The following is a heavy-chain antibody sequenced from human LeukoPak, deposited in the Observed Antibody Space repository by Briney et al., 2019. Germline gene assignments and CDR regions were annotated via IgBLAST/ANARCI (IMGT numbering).Heavy chain of an antibody. CDR3: ATTTSAQLPIGY. V-gene: IGHV3-21*01. J-gene: IGHJ4*02. D-gene: IGHD5-18*01. CDR2: ISSSSSYI. Sequence: GSLRLSCAASGFTFSSYSMNWVRQAPGKGLEWVSSISSSSSYIYYADSVKGRFTISRDNAKNSLYLQMNSLRAEDTAVYYCATTTSAQLPIGYWGQGTLVTVSS. CDR1: GFTFSSYS.